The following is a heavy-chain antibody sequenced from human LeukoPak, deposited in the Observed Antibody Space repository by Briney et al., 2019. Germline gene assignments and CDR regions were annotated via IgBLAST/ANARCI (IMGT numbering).Heavy chain of an antibody. Sequence: PGGSLRLSCGASGFTFSRYWMQWVRQAPGKGLIWVSRINSDGSTINYAESVKGRFTISRDNAKNTLYLQMNSLRAEDTAVYYCAELGITMIGGVWGKGTTVTISS. CDR2: INSDGSTI. J-gene: IGHJ6*04. D-gene: IGHD3-10*02. V-gene: IGHV3-74*01. CDR3: AELGITMIGGV. CDR1: GFTFSRYW.